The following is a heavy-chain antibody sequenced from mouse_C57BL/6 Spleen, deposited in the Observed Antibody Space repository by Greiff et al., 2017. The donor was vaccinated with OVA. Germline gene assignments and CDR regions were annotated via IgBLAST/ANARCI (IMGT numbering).Heavy chain of an antibody. J-gene: IGHJ2*01. V-gene: IGHV1-61*01. CDR3: ARSVPDYFDY. Sequence: QVQLQQPGAELVRPGSSVKLSCKASGYTFTSYWMDWVKQRPGQGLEWIGNIYPSDSETHYNQKFKDKATLTVDKSSSTAYMQLSSLTSEDSAGYYCARSVPDYFDYWGQGTTLTVSS. CDR1: GYTFTSYW. CDR2: IYPSDSET.